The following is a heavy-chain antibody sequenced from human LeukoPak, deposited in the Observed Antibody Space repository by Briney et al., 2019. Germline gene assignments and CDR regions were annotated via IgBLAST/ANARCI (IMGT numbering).Heavy chain of an antibody. D-gene: IGHD5-24*01. CDR1: GYSISSGYY. J-gene: IGHJ4*02. CDR3: ASEVSSK. V-gene: IGHV4-38-2*02. CDR2: IYHSGST. Sequence: SETLSLTCTVSGYSISSGYYWGWIRQPPGKGLEWIGSIYHSGSTYYNPSLKSRVTISVDTSKNQFSLKLSSVTAADTAVYYCASEVSSKWGQGTLVTVSS.